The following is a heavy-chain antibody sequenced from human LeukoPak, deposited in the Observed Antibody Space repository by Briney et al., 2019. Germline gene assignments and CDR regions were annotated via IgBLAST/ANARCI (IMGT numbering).Heavy chain of an antibody. CDR3: ARDRRDSTIEPPFHYYYYMDV. CDR2: IYSGGST. V-gene: IGHV3-53*01. Sequence: GGSLRLSCAASGFTVSSNYMSWVRHAPGKGLELVSVIYSGGSTYYADSVKGRFTISRDNSKNTLYLQMNSLRAEDTAVYYCARDRRDSTIEPPFHYYYYMDVWGKGTTVTVSS. D-gene: IGHD5-24*01. CDR1: GFTVSSNY. J-gene: IGHJ6*03.